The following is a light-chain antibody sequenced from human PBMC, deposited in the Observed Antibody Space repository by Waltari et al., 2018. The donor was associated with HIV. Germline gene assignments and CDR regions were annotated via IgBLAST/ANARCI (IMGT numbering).Light chain of an antibody. CDR1: NLGARY. CDR2: QDV. CDR3: QVCDGRIMI. Sequence: SYVVSQPPSVSVSPGQTATIPCSGDNLGARYVCWYQQKSGQSPLQIIYQDVKRRSGIPERFSAFNSGNTATLTSSGTQGVDEADYFCQVCDGRIMIFGGGTKLTVL. J-gene: IGLJ2*01. V-gene: IGLV3-1*01.